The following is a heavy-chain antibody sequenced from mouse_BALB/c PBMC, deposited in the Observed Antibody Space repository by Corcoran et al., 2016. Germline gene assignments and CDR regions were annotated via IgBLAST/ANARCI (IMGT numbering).Heavy chain of an antibody. CDR1: GFSLSTSGMG. CDR2: IYWDDDK. V-gene: IGHV8-12*01. J-gene: IGHJ3*01. CDR3: ARYVFAY. Sequence: QVTLKESGPGILQPSQTLSLTCSFSGFSLSTSGMGVIWIRQTSGKGLEWLAHIYWDDDKRYNPSLKNRLTISKDTSSNQVFLKITSVDTADTATYYCARYVFAYWGQGTLVTVSA.